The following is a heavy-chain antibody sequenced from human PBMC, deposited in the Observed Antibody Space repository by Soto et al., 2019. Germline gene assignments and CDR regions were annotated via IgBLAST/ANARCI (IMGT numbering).Heavy chain of an antibody. Sequence: GGSLRLSCRASGFTFANFAVTWVRQAPGKGLECVSSIGGNDVYTYYADSVKGRFTISRDNSRNTVFLHMNSLRADDRALYYCARDPYGMIVVVITKFDNWGQGTLVTVS. D-gene: IGHD3-22*01. CDR1: GFTFANFA. J-gene: IGHJ4*02. CDR2: IGGNDVYT. V-gene: IGHV3-23*01. CDR3: ARDPYGMIVVVITKFDN.